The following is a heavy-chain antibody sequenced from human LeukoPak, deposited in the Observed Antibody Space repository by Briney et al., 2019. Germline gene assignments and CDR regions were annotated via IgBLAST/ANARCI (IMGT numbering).Heavy chain of an antibody. D-gene: IGHD3-10*01. V-gene: IGHV1-8*01. Sequence: ASVKVSCKASGYTFTSYDINWVRQATGQGLEWMGWMNPNSGNTGYAQKFQGRVTMTRNTSISTAYMELSSLRSEDTAVYYCARVMELVVSITTVRGGVADDYYYYGMDVWGQGTTVTVSS. J-gene: IGHJ6*02. CDR2: MNPNSGNT. CDR1: GYTFTSYD. CDR3: ARVMELVVSITTVRGGVADDYYYYGMDV.